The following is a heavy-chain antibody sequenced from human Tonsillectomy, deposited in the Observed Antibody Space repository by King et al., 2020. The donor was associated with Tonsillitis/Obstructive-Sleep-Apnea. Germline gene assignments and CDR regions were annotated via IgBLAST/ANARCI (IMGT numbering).Heavy chain of an antibody. CDR2: IIPGSRTP. Sequence: VQLVQSGAEVKEPGSSVKISCKASGGTFGSYAMSWVRQAPGQGLEWMGGIIPGSRTPDYAQKFQGRVTITADDYTTTAYMELSSLRSEDTAIYYCASGGGHIGVMAAYTFYPWGQGTMVAVSS. CDR3: ASGGGHIGVMAAYTFYP. CDR1: GGTFGSYA. D-gene: IGHD2-21*02. V-gene: IGHV1-69*01. J-gene: IGHJ3*01.